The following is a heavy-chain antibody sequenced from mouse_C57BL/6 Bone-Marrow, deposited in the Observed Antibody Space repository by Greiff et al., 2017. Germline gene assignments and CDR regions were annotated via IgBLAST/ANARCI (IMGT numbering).Heavy chain of an antibody. CDR3: ASPPHHYYGSSYWYFDV. J-gene: IGHJ1*03. Sequence: QVQLQQPGAELVKPGASVKLSCKASGYTFTSYWMHWVKQRPGQGLEWIGMIHPNSGSTNYNEKFKSKATLTVDKSSSTAYMQLSSLTSEDSAVYYCASPPHHYYGSSYWYFDVWGTGTTVTVSS. V-gene: IGHV1-64*01. CDR1: GYTFTSYW. D-gene: IGHD1-1*01. CDR2: IHPNSGST.